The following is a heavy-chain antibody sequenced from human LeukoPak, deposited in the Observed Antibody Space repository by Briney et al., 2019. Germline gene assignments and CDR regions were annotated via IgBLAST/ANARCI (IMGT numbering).Heavy chain of an antibody. Sequence: GESLKISCKGSGYSFTSYWIGWVRQMPGKGLEWMGIIYPGDSDTRYSPSFQGQVTISADKSISTAYLQWSSLKASDTAMYYCARRPYDILTGTGAFDIWGQGTMVTVSS. V-gene: IGHV5-51*01. CDR1: GYSFTSYW. CDR3: ARRPYDILTGTGAFDI. D-gene: IGHD3-9*01. J-gene: IGHJ3*02. CDR2: IYPGDSDT.